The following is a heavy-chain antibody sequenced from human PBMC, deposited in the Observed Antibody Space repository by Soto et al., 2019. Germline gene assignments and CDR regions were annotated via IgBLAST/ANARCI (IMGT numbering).Heavy chain of an antibody. CDR3: ARIDGGSSGWFSY. CDR1: GGSISSGGYY. V-gene: IGHV4-31*03. J-gene: IGHJ4*02. D-gene: IGHD6-19*01. Sequence: TLCLTCTVSGGSISSGGYYWSWIRQHPGKGLEWIGNIYYSGSTYYNPSLKSRVSISVDTSKNQFSLRLSSVTAADTAVYSCARIDGGSSGWFSYWGQGTLVTVS. CDR2: IYYSGST.